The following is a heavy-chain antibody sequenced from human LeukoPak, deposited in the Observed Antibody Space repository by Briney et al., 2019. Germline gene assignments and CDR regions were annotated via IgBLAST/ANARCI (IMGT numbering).Heavy chain of an antibody. CDR1: GYNFISNW. CDR2: IYPGDSDT. D-gene: IGHD6-13*01. J-gene: IGHJ3*02. Sequence: GESLKISCKGSGYNFISNWIGWVRQMPGKGLEWMGIIYPGDSDTRYSPSFQGQVTISADKSISTAYLQWSSLKASDTAMYYCARRPVIAAAGTNDAFDIWGQGTMVTVSS. V-gene: IGHV5-51*01. CDR3: ARRPVIAAAGTNDAFDI.